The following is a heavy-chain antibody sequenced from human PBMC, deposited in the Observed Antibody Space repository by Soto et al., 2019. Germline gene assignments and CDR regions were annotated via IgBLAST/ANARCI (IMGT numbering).Heavy chain of an antibody. CDR2: ISGSGGST. Sequence: GGSLRLPCAASGFTFSSYAMSWVRQAPGKGLEWVSAISGSGGSTYYADSVKGRFTISRDNSKNTLYLQMNSLRAEDTAVYYCAKDPTIFGVVIPNWFDPWGQGTLVTVSS. V-gene: IGHV3-23*01. CDR3: AKDPTIFGVVIPNWFDP. J-gene: IGHJ5*02. CDR1: GFTFSSYA. D-gene: IGHD3-3*01.